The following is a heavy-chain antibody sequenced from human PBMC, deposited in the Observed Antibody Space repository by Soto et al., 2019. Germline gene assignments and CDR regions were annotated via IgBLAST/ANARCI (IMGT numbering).Heavy chain of an antibody. D-gene: IGHD3-10*01. V-gene: IGHV4-34*01. J-gene: IGHJ5*02. CDR2: INHSGST. CDR3: ARGGSITMVRGVIPKFDP. Sequence: PSETLSLTCAVYGGSFSGYYWSWIRQPPGKGLEWIGEINHSGSTNYNPSLKSRVTISVDTSKNQFSLKLSSVTAADTAVYYCARGGSITMVRGVIPKFDPWGQGTMITVSS. CDR1: GGSFSGYY.